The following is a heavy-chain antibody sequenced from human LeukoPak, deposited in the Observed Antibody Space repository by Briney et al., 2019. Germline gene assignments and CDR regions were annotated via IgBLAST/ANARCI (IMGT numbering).Heavy chain of an antibody. V-gene: IGHV4-34*01. D-gene: IGHD3-9*01. CDR2: INHSGST. Sequence: SETLSLTCAVYGGSFSGYYWSWIRQPPGKGLEWIGEINHSGSTNYNPSLKSRVTISVDTSKNQFSLKLSSVTAADTAVYYCARASRLVWYYYYYMDVWGKGTTVTVSS. CDR1: GGSFSGYY. J-gene: IGHJ6*03. CDR3: ARASRLVWYYYYYMDV.